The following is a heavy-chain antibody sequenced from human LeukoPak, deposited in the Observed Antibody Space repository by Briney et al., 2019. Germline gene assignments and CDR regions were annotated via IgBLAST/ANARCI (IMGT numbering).Heavy chain of an antibody. J-gene: IGHJ4*02. CDR1: GFTFSSCS. V-gene: IGHV3-21*01. CDR3: ARDSPRYCSGGSCYGVDY. CDR2: ISSSSSYI. Sequence: GGSLRLSCAASGFTFSSCSMNWVRQAPGKGLEWVSSISSSSSYIYYADSVKGRFTISRDNAKNSLYLQMNSLRAEDTAAYYCARDSPRYCSGGSCYGVDYWGQGTLVTVSS. D-gene: IGHD2-15*01.